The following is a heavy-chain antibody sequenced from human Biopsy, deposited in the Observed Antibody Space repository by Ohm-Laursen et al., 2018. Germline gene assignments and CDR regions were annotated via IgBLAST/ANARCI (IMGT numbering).Heavy chain of an antibody. V-gene: IGHV4-4*07. CDR2: IYPGGST. CDR1: GGDINNYY. J-gene: IGHJ3*01. D-gene: IGHD3-22*01. Sequence: GTLSLTCHVSGGDINNYYWSWIRQPAGKGLEWIGRIYPGGSTNYNPSLKSRVTMSVDTSKKQLSPRLRSVTAADTAMYYCASVVLGPTNDAFDLWGQGTMVVVSS. CDR3: ASVVLGPTNDAFDL.